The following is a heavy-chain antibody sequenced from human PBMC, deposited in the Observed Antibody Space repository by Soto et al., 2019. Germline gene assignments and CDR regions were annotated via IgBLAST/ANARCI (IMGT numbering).Heavy chain of an antibody. J-gene: IGHJ4*02. CDR2: INSDGSST. V-gene: IGHV3-74*01. CDR3: ARERGKAAAVHFDY. Sequence: EVQLVESGGGLVQPGGSLRLSCAASGFTFSSYWMHWVRQAPGKGLVWVSRINSDGSSTSYADSVKGRFTVSRDNAKNTLYLQMNSLRAEDTAVYYCARERGKAAAVHFDYWGQGTLVTVSS. D-gene: IGHD6-13*01. CDR1: GFTFSSYW.